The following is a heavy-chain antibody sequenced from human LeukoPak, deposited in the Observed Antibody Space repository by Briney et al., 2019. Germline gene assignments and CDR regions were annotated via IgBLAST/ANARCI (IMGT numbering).Heavy chain of an antibody. J-gene: IGHJ6*02. CDR2: MNPNSGNT. D-gene: IGHD2-2*01. CDR1: GYTFTSYD. CDR3: ARGREYQLLISMDV. Sequence: ASVKVSCKASGYTFTSYDINWVRQATGQGLEWMGLMNPNSGNTGYAQKFQGRVTMTRNTSISTAYMELSSLRSEDTAVYYCARGREYQLLISMDVWGQGTTVTVSS. V-gene: IGHV1-8*01.